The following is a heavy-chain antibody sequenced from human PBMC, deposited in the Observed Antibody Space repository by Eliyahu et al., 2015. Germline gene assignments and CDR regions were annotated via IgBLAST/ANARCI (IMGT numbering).Heavy chain of an antibody. D-gene: IGHD2-2*01. CDR2: ITSSGTTI. Sequence: QVQLVESGGGLVKPGGSLXLSCAASGFTLSDSYVXWIRQAPGKGLEWISYITSSGTTINYADSVKGRFTISRDNAKDSVYLQMDNLRADDTAVYYCASCGPRRPSCYGGELGQWGQGTVVTVSS. CDR3: ASCGPRRPSCYGGELGQ. CDR1: GFTLSDSY. V-gene: IGHV3-11*01. J-gene: IGHJ4*02.